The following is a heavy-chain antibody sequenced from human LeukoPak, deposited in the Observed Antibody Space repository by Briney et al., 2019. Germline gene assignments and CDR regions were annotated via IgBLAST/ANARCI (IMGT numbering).Heavy chain of an antibody. D-gene: IGHD6-13*01. CDR2: IYTSGST. CDR3: ARGFGIAAAGIYYYYYMDV. J-gene: IGHJ6*03. V-gene: IGHV4-4*07. Sequence: SVTLSLTCTVSGGSISSYYWSWLRQPAGKGLEWIGRIYTSGSTNYNPSLKSRVTMSVDTSKNQFSLKLSSVTAADTAVYYCARGFGIAAAGIYYYYYMDVWGKGTTVTISS. CDR1: GGSISSYY.